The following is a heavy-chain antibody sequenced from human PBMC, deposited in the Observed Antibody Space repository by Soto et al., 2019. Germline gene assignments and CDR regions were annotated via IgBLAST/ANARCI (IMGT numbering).Heavy chain of an antibody. D-gene: IGHD6-19*01. Sequence: GGSLRLSCAASGFTFSSYAMSWVRQAPGKGLEWVSAISGSGGSTYYADSVKGRFTISRDNSKNTLYLQMNSLRAEDTAVYYCAKDGYSCGWYTRWFDPWGQGTLVTVSS. J-gene: IGHJ5*02. V-gene: IGHV3-23*01. CDR3: AKDGYSCGWYTRWFDP. CDR1: GFTFSSYA. CDR2: ISGSGGST.